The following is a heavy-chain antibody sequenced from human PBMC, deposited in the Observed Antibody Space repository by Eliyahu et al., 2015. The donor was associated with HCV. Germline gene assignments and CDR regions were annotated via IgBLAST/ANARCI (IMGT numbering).Heavy chain of an antibody. CDR3: ARGVRDGVTRGSLWPNIAAPDTRWFDP. J-gene: IGHJ5*02. Sequence: QVQLQQWGAGLLKPSETLSLTCGVYGESFSGYXWSWXRQPPGKGLEWIGEINHRGSTNYNPSLKSRVTISVDTSKNQFSLKLTSVTAADTAVYYCARGVRDGVTRGSLWPNIAAPDTRWFDPWGQGTLVTVSS. CDR2: INHRGST. V-gene: IGHV4-34*01. D-gene: IGHD6-25*01. CDR1: GESFSGYX.